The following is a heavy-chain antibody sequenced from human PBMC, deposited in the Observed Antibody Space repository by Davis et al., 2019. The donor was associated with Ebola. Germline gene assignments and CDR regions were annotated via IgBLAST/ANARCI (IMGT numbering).Heavy chain of an antibody. V-gene: IGHV3-48*04. J-gene: IGHJ4*02. CDR3: AKGGVGSGSYPLDY. Sequence: PGGSLRLSCAASGFNFNSYSMNWVRQAPGKGLEWISYISASSSTIYYAESVKGRFSISRDNFKNTVYLQMDNLRPEDTAVYFCAKGGVGSGSYPLDYWGQGTLVSVS. D-gene: IGHD3-10*01. CDR1: GFNFNSYS. CDR2: ISASSSTI.